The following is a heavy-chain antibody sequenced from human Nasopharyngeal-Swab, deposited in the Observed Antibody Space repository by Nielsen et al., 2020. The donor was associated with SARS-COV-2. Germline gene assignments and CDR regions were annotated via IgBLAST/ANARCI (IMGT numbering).Heavy chain of an antibody. CDR1: GFTFSTYA. V-gene: IGHV3-30-3*01. CDR3: ARDSPWQELDY. CDR2: ISYDGGNK. Sequence: GESLKISCAASGFTFSTYAMHWVRQAPGKGLEWVAVISYDGGNKNYADSVKGRFTISRDNTKNTLYLQMNSLRAEDTAVYYCARDSPWQELDYWGQGTLVTVSS. J-gene: IGHJ4*02. D-gene: IGHD1-1*01.